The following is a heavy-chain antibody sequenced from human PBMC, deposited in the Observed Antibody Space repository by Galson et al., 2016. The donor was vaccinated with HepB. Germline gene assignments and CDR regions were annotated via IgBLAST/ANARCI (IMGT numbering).Heavy chain of an antibody. D-gene: IGHD6-19*01. CDR3: AHKKEGGSGWYYDY. V-gene: IGHV2-5*02. CDR1: GFSLTTETVG. CDR2: IYWDDNK. Sequence: ALVKPTQTLTLTCTFSGFSLTTETVGVGWIRQPPGKALEWIALIYWDDNKRYSPSLKTRLTITKDTSKNQVVLTLARVDLVDTGTYFCAHKKEGGSGWYYDYWGQGTLVTVSS. J-gene: IGHJ4*02.